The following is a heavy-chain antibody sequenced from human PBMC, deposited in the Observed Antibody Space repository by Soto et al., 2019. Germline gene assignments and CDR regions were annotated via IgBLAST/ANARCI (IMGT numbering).Heavy chain of an antibody. Sequence: EVQLLESGGGLVQPGGSLRLSCAASGFTFRSDGMSWVRQAPGKGLEWVSGISGSGGYTYYADSVKGWFTISRDNSKNTLYLQMNSLRAADTAVYYCAKESGGIGGSFDYWGQGTLVTVSS. CDR3: AKESGGIGGSFDY. J-gene: IGHJ4*02. V-gene: IGHV3-23*01. D-gene: IGHD2-15*01. CDR1: GFTFRSDG. CDR2: ISGSGGYT.